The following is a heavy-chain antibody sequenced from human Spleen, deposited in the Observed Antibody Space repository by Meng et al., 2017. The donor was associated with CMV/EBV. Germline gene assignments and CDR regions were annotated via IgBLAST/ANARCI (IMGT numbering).Heavy chain of an antibody. CDR2: IYYSGST. J-gene: IGHJ3*02. CDR3: ARSSGGGSYYAFDI. V-gene: IGHV4-59*01. CDR1: AGSISSYY. D-gene: IGHD1-26*01. Sequence: GSLRLSCTVSAGSISSYYWSWIRQPPGKGPEWIGYIYYSGSTYYNPSLKSRVTISGDTSKNQFSLQLSSVTAADTAVYYCARSSGGGSYYAFDIWGQGTMVTVSS.